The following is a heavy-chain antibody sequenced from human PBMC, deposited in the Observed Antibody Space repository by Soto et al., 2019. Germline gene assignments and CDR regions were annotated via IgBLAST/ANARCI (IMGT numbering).Heavy chain of an antibody. V-gene: IGHV3-23*01. CDR1: GFTFSSYA. J-gene: IGHJ6*02. CDR2: ISGSGGST. D-gene: IGHD6-6*01. Sequence: PVGSLRLSCAASGFTFSSYAMSWVRQAPGKGLEWVSAISGSGGSTYYADSVKGRFTISRDNSKNTLYLQMNSLRAEDTAVYYCANGIAARPYYYYGMDVWGQGTTVTVSS. CDR3: ANGIAARPYYYYGMDV.